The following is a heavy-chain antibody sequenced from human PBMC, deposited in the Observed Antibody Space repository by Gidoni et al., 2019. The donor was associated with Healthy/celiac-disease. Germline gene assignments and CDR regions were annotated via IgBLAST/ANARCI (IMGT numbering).Heavy chain of an antibody. CDR2: IYYSGST. CDR3: ARVFYYDILTGRRGLNWFDP. D-gene: IGHD3-9*01. Sequence: QVQLQESGPGLVKPSETLSLTCTVSGGSISSSYWSWIRQPPGKGLEWIGYIYYSGSTNYNPSLKSRVTISVDTSKNQFSLKLSSVTAADTAVYYCARVFYYDILTGRRGLNWFDPWGQGTLVTVSS. J-gene: IGHJ5*02. V-gene: IGHV4-59*01. CDR1: GGSISSSY.